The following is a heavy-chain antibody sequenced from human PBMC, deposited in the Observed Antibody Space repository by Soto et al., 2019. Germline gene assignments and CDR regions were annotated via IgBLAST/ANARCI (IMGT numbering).Heavy chain of an antibody. J-gene: IGHJ6*02. CDR1: GFSVTNAW. Sequence: EVQLVDSGGGLVKPGGSLRLSCAASGFSVTNAWMNWVRQAPGKGLEWVGRVYTSAEGGATNYAAPMKGRFTISRDDSKNTVYLQMNRLMTEATAVYYCTTGSVEGFWGQGTTVTVSS. CDR3: TTGSVEGF. D-gene: IGHD2-15*01. V-gene: IGHV3-15*07. CDR2: VYTSAEGGAT.